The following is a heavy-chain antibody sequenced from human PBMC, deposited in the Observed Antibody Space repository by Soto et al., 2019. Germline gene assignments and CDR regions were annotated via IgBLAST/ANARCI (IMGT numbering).Heavy chain of an antibody. Sequence: PSKTLSLTGTVSGASISSSIYYGVGILQPPGKGLEWIGSIYYSGSTYYNPSLKSRVTISVDTSKNQFSLKLSSVTAADTGVYYCARHDYSNYDPNAFDIWGQGTMVTVSS. V-gene: IGHV4-39*01. D-gene: IGHD4-4*01. CDR3: ARHDYSNYDPNAFDI. CDR1: GASISSSIYY. J-gene: IGHJ3*02. CDR2: IYYSGST.